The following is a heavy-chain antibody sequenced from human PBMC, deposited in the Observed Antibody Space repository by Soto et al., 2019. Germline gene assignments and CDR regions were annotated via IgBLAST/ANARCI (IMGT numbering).Heavy chain of an antibody. CDR2: IYYSGST. D-gene: IGHD3-9*01. CDR1: GGSISSYY. CDR3: ARVDILTGPQRPFDI. V-gene: IGHV4-59*01. Sequence: SETLSLTCTVSGGSISSYYWSWIRQPPGKGLEWIGYIYYSGSTNYNPSIKSRVTISVDTSKNQFSLKLSSVTAADTAVYYCARVDILTGPQRPFDIWGQGTMVTVSS. J-gene: IGHJ3*02.